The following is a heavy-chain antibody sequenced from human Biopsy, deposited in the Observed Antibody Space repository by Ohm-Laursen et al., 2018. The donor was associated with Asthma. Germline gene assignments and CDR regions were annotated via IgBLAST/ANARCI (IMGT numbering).Heavy chain of an antibody. CDR2: INAGDGNT. CDR3: ARTYYDFLTGQVNDAFAL. Sequence: SSVKVSCNASGYTFIHFAIHWVRQAPGQRLEWMGWINAGDGNTKYSQKFQGRVTITRDTSASTAYMDLRSLRSEDTATYYCARTYYDFLTGQVNDAFALWGQGTMVTVSS. J-gene: IGHJ3*01. V-gene: IGHV1-3*01. CDR1: GYTFIHFA. D-gene: IGHD3-9*01.